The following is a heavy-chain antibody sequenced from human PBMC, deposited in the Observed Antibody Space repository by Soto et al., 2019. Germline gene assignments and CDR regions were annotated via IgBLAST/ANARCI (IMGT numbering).Heavy chain of an antibody. CDR1: GLTFSNYA. V-gene: IGHV3-23*01. CDR2: ISGSGGST. D-gene: IGHD6-13*01. J-gene: IGHJ5*02. Sequence: GGSLRLACASSGLTFSNYAMSWVRQAPGEGLQWISAISGSGGSTYYADSVKGRFTISRDNSKNTLYLQMNSLRAEDTAVYYCAKDQGSSPRNLFAPWGQGTLVPVSS. CDR3: AKDQGSSPRNLFAP.